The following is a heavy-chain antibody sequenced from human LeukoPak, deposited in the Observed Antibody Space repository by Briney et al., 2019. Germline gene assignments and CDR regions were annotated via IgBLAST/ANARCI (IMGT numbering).Heavy chain of an antibody. J-gene: IGHJ5*02. CDR2: ISSSSGYI. CDR1: GFTFSNYK. V-gene: IGHV3-21*01. Sequence: GGSLRLSCAASGFTFSNYKMNWVRQAPGKGLEWVSSISSSSGYIYSADSVKGRFTISRDNAKNSLYLQMNSLRVEDTAVYYCAKSFRGFDPWGQGILVTVSS. CDR3: AKSFRGFDP.